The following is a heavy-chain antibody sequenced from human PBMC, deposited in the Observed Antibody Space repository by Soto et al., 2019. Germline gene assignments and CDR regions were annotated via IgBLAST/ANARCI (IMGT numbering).Heavy chain of an antibody. V-gene: IGHV4-34*01. CDR1: GGSFSGYY. CDR2: INHSGST. CDR3: AKTNRVPAVSFDY. D-gene: IGHD2-2*01. J-gene: IGHJ4*02. Sequence: PSETLSLTCAVYGGSFSGYYWSWIRQPPGKGLEWIGEINHSGSTNYNPSLKSRVTISVDTSKNQFSLKLSSVTAEDTAVYYCAKTNRVPAVSFDYWGPGTLVTVSS.